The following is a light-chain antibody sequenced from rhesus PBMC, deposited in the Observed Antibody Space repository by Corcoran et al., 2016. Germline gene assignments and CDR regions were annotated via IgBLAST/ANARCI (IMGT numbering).Light chain of an antibody. Sequence: QAALTQPRSVSGSPGPSVTISCTGSTSDFDDFNYVSWYQQHPGTAPKLMIYEVTERPSGVSNCFSGSKSVNTASLTISGLLAEDEADYYCCSYTAYYTFIFGAGTRLTV. CDR2: EVT. V-gene: IGLV2-32*01. CDR1: TSDFDDFNY. J-gene: IGLJ1*01. CDR3: CSYTAYYTFI.